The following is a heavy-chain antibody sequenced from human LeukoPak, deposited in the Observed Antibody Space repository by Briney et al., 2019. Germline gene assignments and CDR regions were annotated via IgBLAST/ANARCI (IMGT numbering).Heavy chain of an antibody. Sequence: ASVKVSCKASGYTFTSYGICWVRQAPGQGLEWMGWISAYNGNTNYAQKLQGRVTMTTDTSTSTAYMELRSLRSDDTAVYYCARDSAAAGTPYGMDVWGRGTTVTVSS. V-gene: IGHV1-18*04. CDR1: GYTFTSYG. CDR2: ISAYNGNT. D-gene: IGHD6-13*01. CDR3: ARDSAAAGTPYGMDV. J-gene: IGHJ6*04.